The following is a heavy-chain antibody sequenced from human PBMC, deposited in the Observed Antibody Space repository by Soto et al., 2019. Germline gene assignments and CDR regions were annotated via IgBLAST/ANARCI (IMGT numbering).Heavy chain of an antibody. CDR2: IYWDDDK. D-gene: IGHD2-21*02. J-gene: IGHJ6*02. V-gene: IGHV2-5*02. CDR3: VHSRCGGDCLQSYSSHYYYGMDV. CDR1: GFSLSTGGVG. Sequence: QITLKESGPTLVRPTQTLTLTCTFSGFSLSTGGVGVGWIRQLPGKALEWLALIYWDDDKRYSPSLKSRVTLTKDTSKNQVVLTMTNMDPVDTATYYCVHSRCGGDCLQSYSSHYYYGMDVWGQGTTVTVSS.